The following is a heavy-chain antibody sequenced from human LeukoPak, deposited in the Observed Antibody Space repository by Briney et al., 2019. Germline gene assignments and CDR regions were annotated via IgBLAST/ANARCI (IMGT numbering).Heavy chain of an antibody. D-gene: IGHD2-2*01. J-gene: IGHJ4*02. V-gene: IGHV5-51*01. CDR3: AMTTQYQLLSFDY. CDR1: GYSFTSYW. Sequence: GESLKISCKGSGYSFTSYWIGWVRQMPGKGLEWMGIIYPGDSDTRYSPSFQGQVTLSADKSISTAYLQWSRLKASDTAMYYCAMTTQYQLLSFDYWGQGTLVTVSS. CDR2: IYPGDSDT.